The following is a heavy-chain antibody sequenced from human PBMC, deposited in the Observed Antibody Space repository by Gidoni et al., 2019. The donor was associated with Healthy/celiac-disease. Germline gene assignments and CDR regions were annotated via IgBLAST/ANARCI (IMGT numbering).Heavy chain of an antibody. CDR1: GFTFSSYG. CDR2: ISYDGSNK. V-gene: IGHV3-30*18. CDR3: AKESIQLWKVYYFDY. Sequence: QVQLVESGGGVVQPGRSLRLSCAASGFTFSSYGMHWVRQAPGKGLEWVAVISYDGSNKYYADSVKDRFTISRDNSKNTLYLQMNSLRAEDTAVYYCAKESIQLWKVYYFDYWGQGTLVTVSS. D-gene: IGHD5-18*01. J-gene: IGHJ4*02.